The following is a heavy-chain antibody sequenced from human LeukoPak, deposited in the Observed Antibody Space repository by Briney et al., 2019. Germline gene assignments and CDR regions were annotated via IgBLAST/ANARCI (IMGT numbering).Heavy chain of an antibody. D-gene: IGHD6-19*01. J-gene: IGHJ4*02. V-gene: IGHV4-4*07. CDR3: ARARRYSSGWYQRGYYFDY. CDR1: GVSIGSYY. CDR2: IYTSGST. Sequence: SETLSLTCTVSGVSIGSYYWSWIRQPAGKGLEWIRHIYTSGSTNYNPSLKSRVTMSVDTSKNQFSLKLSSVTAADTAVYYCARARRYSSGWYQRGYYFDYWGQGTLVSVSS.